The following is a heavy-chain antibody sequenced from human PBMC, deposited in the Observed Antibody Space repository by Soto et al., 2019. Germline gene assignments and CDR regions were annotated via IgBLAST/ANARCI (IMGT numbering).Heavy chain of an antibody. CDR2: ISSSSSTI. CDR3: AGGAEYYVNSCLWH. D-gene: IGHD3-22*01. V-gene: IGHV3-48*01. J-gene: IGHJ4*02. CDR1: GFTFSSYS. Sequence: GGSLRLSCAASGFTFSSYSMNWVRQAPGKGLEWVSYISSSSSTIYYADSVKGRFTISRDNAKNSLYLQMNSLRAEDTAVYYCAGGAEYYVNSCLWHWGPGTLVTVSS.